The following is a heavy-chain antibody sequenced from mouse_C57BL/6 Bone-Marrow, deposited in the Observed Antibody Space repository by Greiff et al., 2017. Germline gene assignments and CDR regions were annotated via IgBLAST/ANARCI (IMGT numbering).Heavy chain of an antibody. V-gene: IGHV1-52*01. CDR3: ARSDYDGVFFAY. CDR2: IDPSDSVT. D-gene: IGHD2-4*01. CDR1: GYTFTSYW. Sequence: QVQLQQPGAELVRPGSSVKLSCKASGYTFTSYWMHWVKQRPIQGLEWIGNIDPSDSVTHYNQKFKDKATLTVDKSSSTAYMQLSSLTSEDSAVYYCARSDYDGVFFAYWGQGTLVTVSA. J-gene: IGHJ3*01.